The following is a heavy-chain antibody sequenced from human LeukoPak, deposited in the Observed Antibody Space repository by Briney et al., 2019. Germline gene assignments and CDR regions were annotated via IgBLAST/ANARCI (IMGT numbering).Heavy chain of an antibody. CDR3: ARNFGYCDNGSCGDFDS. CDR1: GGSISSSNW. J-gene: IGHJ4*02. CDR2: IYWSGRT. Sequence: PSGTLSLTCAVYGGSISSSNWWSWVRQAPGQGLEWIGEIYWSGRTNYNPSLKSRVSISLDKFNNQFSVKLTSVTAADTAVYYCARNFGYCDNGSCGDFDSWGQGTQVTVSS. V-gene: IGHV4-4*02. D-gene: IGHD2-15*01.